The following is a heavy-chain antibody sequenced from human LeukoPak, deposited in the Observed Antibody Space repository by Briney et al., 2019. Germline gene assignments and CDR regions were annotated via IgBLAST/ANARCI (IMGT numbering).Heavy chain of an antibody. Sequence: GGSLRLSCVASDFTFSDYAMSWVRQSPDMRLEWLSTLSGSAGSSYYANSVRGRFTISRDNSKNTLFLQMNDLRVEDTAVYLCAKDPHVGTSGYYQYFFEYWGQGTRVTVSS. CDR1: DFTFSDYA. V-gene: IGHV3-23*01. J-gene: IGHJ4*02. CDR3: AKDPHVGTSGYYQYFFEY. CDR2: LSGSAGSS. D-gene: IGHD6-25*01.